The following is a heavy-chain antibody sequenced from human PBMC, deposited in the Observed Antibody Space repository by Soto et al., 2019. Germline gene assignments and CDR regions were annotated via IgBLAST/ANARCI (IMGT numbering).Heavy chain of an antibody. D-gene: IGHD2-2*01. CDR3: ARVAEDIVVVPPFNY. CDR2: INAGNGNT. Sequence: ASVKVSCKASGYTFTNYAMHWVREAPGQRLEWMGWINAGNGNTKYSQKFQGRATITRDTSASTAYVELSSLRSEDTAAYYCARVAEDIVVVPPFNYWGQGTLVTVSS. J-gene: IGHJ4*02. V-gene: IGHV1-3*01. CDR1: GYTFTNYA.